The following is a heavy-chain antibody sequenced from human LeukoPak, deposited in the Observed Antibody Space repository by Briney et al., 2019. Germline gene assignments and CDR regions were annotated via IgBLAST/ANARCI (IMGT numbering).Heavy chain of an antibody. Sequence: PGRSLRLSCAASGFTFSTYGMHWVRQAPGKGPEWVAVISYDGSNKYYADSVKGRFTISRDSSKNTLYLQMNSLRAEDRAVYYCATESLPADLDAFDSWGQGTMVTVSS. J-gene: IGHJ3*02. D-gene: IGHD2-2*01. CDR3: ATESLPADLDAFDS. CDR2: ISYDGSNK. V-gene: IGHV3-30*03. CDR1: GFTFSTYG.